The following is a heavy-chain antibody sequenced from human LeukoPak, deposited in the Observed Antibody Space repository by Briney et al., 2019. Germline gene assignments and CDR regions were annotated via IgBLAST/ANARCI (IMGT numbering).Heavy chain of an antibody. V-gene: IGHV3-53*01. CDR3: ARDWPYCGGDCSDAFDI. D-gene: IGHD2-21*02. CDR2: IYSGGST. J-gene: IGHJ3*02. CDR1: GFTVSSNY. Sequence: PGGSLRLSCAASGFTVSSNYMSWVRQAPGKGLEWVSVIYSGGSTYYADSVKGRFTISRDNSKNTLYLQMNSLRAEDTAVYYCARDWPYCGGDCSDAFDIWGQGTMVTVSS.